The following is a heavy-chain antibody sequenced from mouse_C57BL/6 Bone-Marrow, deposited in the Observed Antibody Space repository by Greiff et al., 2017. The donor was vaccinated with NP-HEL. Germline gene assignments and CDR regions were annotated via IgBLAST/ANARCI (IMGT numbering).Heavy chain of an antibody. CDR3: ARLELGDY. J-gene: IGHJ2*01. CDR1: GYTFTDYY. D-gene: IGHD4-1*01. V-gene: IGHV1-26*01. CDR2: INPNNGGT. Sequence: VQLQQSGPELVKPGASVKISCKASGYTFTDYYMNWVKQSHGKSLELIGDINPNNGGTSYNQKFKGKATLTVDKSSSTAYMELRSLTSEDSAVYYCARLELGDYWGQGTTLTVSS.